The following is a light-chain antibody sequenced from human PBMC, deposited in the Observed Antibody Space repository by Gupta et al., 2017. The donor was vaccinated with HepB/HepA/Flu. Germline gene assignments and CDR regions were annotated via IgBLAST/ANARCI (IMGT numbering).Light chain of an antibody. CDR1: SSDVGGYNY. CDR2: DVS. V-gene: IGLV2-14*03. CDR3: SSYTSSSTLV. Sequence: QSALTQPAVVSGSPGQSITISCTGTSSDVGGYNYVSWYQQHPGKAPKLMMYDVSNRPSGVSNRFSGTKSSNTASLTISGLQAEDEADYYCSSYTSSSTLVFGGGTKLTVL. J-gene: IGLJ2*01.